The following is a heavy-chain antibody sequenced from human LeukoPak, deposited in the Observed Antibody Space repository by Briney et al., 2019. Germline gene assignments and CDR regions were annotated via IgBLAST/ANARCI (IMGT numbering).Heavy chain of an antibody. J-gene: IGHJ4*02. CDR1: AFTFSDAW. CDR3: TTGSRLRYSDY. V-gene: IGHV3-15*01. CDR2: IKSKTDGGTT. D-gene: IGHD3-9*01. Sequence: GGSLRLSCAASAFTFSDAWMTWVRQAPGNGLEWVGRIKSKTDGGTTDYAAPVKGRFTISRDDSKNTLYLQMNSLKTEDTAVYYCTTGSRLRYSDYWGQGTLVTVSS.